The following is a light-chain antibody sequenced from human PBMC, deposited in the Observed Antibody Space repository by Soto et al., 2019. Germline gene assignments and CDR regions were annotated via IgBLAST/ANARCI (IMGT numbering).Light chain of an antibody. V-gene: IGKV3-20*01. CDR3: QLYDNSPT. CDR2: GVS. J-gene: IGKJ5*01. CDR1: QSVSSGH. Sequence: EIVLTQSPGTLSLSPGERATLSCRASQSVSSGHIAWYQQKPGQSPRFLMYGVSAGACGTPYSFSGSGSGTDFSLTINRLQPEHFAVYYCQLYDNSPTFGQGTRLEI.